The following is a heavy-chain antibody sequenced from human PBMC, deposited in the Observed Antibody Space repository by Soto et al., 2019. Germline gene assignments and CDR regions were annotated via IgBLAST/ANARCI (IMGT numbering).Heavy chain of an antibody. D-gene: IGHD2-15*01. CDR2: INAGNGNT. CDR3: ARDRYCSGGSCYSGAFDI. CDR1: GYTFTSYA. Sequence: ASVKVSCKASGYTFTSYAMHWVRQAPGQRLEWMGWINAGNGNTKYSQKFQGRATITRDTSASTAYMELSSLRSEDTAVYYCARDRYCSGGSCYSGAFDIWGQGTMVTVSS. V-gene: IGHV1-3*01. J-gene: IGHJ3*02.